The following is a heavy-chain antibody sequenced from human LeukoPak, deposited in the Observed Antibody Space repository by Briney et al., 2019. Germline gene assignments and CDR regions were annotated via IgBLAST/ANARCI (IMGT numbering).Heavy chain of an antibody. Sequence: SETLSLTCTVSGGSVSSGTYYWSWIRQPPGKGLECIGYIYYSGSTNYNPSLKSRVTISVDTSKNQFSLKLSSVTAADTAVYYCAGQDSRDAFDIWGQGTMVTVSS. CDR2: IYYSGST. J-gene: IGHJ3*02. CDR1: GGSVSSGTYY. CDR3: AGQDSRDAFDI. V-gene: IGHV4-61*01. D-gene: IGHD3/OR15-3a*01.